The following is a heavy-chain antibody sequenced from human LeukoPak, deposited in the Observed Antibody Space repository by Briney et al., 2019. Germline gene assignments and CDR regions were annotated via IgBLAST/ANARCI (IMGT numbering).Heavy chain of an antibody. CDR2: INPNSGGT. V-gene: IGHV1-2*02. D-gene: IGHD3-9*01. CDR1: GYTFTGYY. CDR3: ARVERMGILTGYYPNNWFDP. J-gene: IGHJ5*02. Sequence: GASVKVSCKASGYTFTGYYMHWVRQAPGQGLEWMGWINPNSGGTNYAQKLQGRVTMTTDTSTSTAYMELRSLRSDDTAVYYCARVERMGILTGYYPNNWFDPWGQGTLVTVSS.